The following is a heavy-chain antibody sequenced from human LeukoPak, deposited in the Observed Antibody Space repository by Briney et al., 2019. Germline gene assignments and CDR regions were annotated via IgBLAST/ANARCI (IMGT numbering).Heavy chain of an antibody. CDR1: GYTFTANY. CDR2: INPNSGGT. Sequence: ASVKVSCKVSGYTFTANYLHWVRQAPGQGLEWMGWINPNSGGTNHAQMFQGRVTMTRDTSISTAYMELSRLTSDDTAVYYCASGSGLYSPDYWGQGTLVTVSS. CDR3: ASGSGLYSPDY. D-gene: IGHD3-3*01. V-gene: IGHV1-2*02. J-gene: IGHJ4*02.